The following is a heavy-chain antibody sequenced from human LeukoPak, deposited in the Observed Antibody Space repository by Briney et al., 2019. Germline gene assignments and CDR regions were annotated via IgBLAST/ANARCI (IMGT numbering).Heavy chain of an antibody. D-gene: IGHD3-22*01. Sequence: GESLKISCKGSGYSFTNYWIGWVRQMPGKGLEWMGIIYPGDSDTRYSPSFQGHVTISADKSITTAYLQWSSLKASDTAMYYCARLLNYDDLDYWGQGTLVTVSS. CDR2: IYPGDSDT. J-gene: IGHJ4*02. CDR1: GYSFTNYW. V-gene: IGHV5-51*01. CDR3: ARLLNYDDLDY.